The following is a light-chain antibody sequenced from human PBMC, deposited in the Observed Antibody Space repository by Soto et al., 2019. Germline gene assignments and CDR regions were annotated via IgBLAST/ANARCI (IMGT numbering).Light chain of an antibody. CDR1: NSDIGGYNY. CDR2: DVS. J-gene: IGLJ2*01. Sequence: QSALTQPASVSGSPGQSITISCTGTNSDIGGYNYVSWYQQHPGKAPKLIIYDVSNRPSGVSYRFSGSNSGNTASLTISGLPADDEADYYCSSYTSRSTLGVFGGGTKLTVL. CDR3: SSYTSRSTLGV. V-gene: IGLV2-14*03.